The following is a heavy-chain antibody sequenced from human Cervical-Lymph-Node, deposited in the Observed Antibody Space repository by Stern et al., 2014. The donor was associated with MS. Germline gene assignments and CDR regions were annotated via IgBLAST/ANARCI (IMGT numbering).Heavy chain of an antibody. J-gene: IGHJ4*02. Sequence: EVQLEESGGGLVKPGGSLRLSCAASGFTFSSYSMNWVRQAPGQGLEWVSSISSSSSYIYYADSVKGRFTISRDNAKNSLYLQMNSLRAEDTAVYYCARSGQWLAFDYWGQGTLVTVSS. CDR1: GFTFSSYS. CDR2: ISSSSSYI. CDR3: ARSGQWLAFDY. D-gene: IGHD6-19*01. V-gene: IGHV3-21*01.